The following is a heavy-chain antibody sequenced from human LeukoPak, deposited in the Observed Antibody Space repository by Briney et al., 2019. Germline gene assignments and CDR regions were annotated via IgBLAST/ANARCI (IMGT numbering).Heavy chain of an antibody. CDR1: GGSFSGYC. CDR3: ARGRQQWLVPLDY. D-gene: IGHD6-19*01. Sequence: SETLSLTCAVYGGSFSGYCWSWIRQPPGKGLEWIGEINHSGSTNYNPSLKSRVTISVDTSKNQFSLKLSSVTAADTAVYYCARGRQQWLVPLDYWGQGTLVTVSS. CDR2: INHSGST. J-gene: IGHJ4*02. V-gene: IGHV4-34*01.